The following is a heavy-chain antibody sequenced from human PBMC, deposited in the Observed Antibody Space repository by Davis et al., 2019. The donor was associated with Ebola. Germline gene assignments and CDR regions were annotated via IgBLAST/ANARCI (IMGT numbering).Heavy chain of an antibody. CDR1: GGSFSGYY. V-gene: IGHV4-34*01. CDR2: INYTGST. CDR3: ARVKQWLAYGMDV. D-gene: IGHD6-19*01. Sequence: SETLSLTCAVQGGSFSGYYWSWIRQPPGKGLEWIAEINYTGSTNYNPSLKSRVTISVDPSKNQFSLKLSSVTAADTAVYYCARVKQWLAYGMDVWGQGTTVTVSS. J-gene: IGHJ6*02.